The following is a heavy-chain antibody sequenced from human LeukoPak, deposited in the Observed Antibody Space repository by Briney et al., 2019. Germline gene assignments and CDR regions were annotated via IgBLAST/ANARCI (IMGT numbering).Heavy chain of an antibody. J-gene: IGHJ4*02. CDR2: ISSSSSYI. CDR3: ASSGWAAAGRFDY. Sequence: GGSLRLSCAASGFTFSSYSMTWVRQAPGKGLEWVSSISSSSSYIYYADSVKGRLTISRDNAKNSLYLQMNSLRAEDTAVYYCASSGWAAAGRFDYWGQGTLVTVSS. V-gene: IGHV3-21*01. D-gene: IGHD6-13*01. CDR1: GFTFSSYS.